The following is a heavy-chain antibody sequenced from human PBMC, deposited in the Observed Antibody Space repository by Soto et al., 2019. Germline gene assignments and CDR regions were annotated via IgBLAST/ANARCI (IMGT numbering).Heavy chain of an antibody. CDR3: ARAVAEAGYYYYYYMDV. CDR2: IYYSGST. D-gene: IGHD2-15*01. J-gene: IGHJ6*03. V-gene: IGHV4-61*01. Sequence: PSETLSLTCTVSGGSISSSSYYWSWIRQPPGKGLEWIGYIYYSGSTNYNPSLKSRVTISVDTSKNLFSLKLSSVTAADTAVYYCARAVAEAGYYYYYYMDVWGKGTTVTVSS. CDR1: GGSISSSSYY.